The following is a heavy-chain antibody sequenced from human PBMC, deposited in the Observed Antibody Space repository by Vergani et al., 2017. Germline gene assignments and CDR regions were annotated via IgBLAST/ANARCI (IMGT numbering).Heavy chain of an antibody. Sequence: VQLVESGGGLVQPGGSLRLSCAASGFTFSDYYMSWIRQAPGKGLEWVSYISSSSSYTNYADSVKGRFTISRDNSKNTLYLQMNSLRAEDTAVYYCAKDQGDDYGDYGFDYWGQGTLVTVSS. D-gene: IGHD4-17*01. J-gene: IGHJ4*02. CDR1: GFTFSDYY. CDR3: AKDQGDDYGDYGFDY. V-gene: IGHV3-11*05. CDR2: ISSSSSYT.